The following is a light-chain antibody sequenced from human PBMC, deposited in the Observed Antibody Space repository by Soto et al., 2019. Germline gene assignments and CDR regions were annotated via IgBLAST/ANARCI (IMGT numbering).Light chain of an antibody. V-gene: IGLV2-23*02. Sequence: LTQPASVSGSPGQSITISCTGTSSDVGAYNLVSWYQQHPGKAPKLMIYEVSKRPSGVSNRFSGSKSGNTASLTISGLQAEDEADYYCCSYAGSSSYVFGTGTKVTVL. CDR3: CSYAGSSSYV. CDR1: SSDVGAYNL. CDR2: EVS. J-gene: IGLJ1*01.